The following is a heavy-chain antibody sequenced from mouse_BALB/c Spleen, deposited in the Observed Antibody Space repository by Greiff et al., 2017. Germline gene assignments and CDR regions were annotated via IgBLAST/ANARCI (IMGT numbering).Heavy chain of an antibody. J-gene: IGHJ4*01. CDR2: ISSGGSYT. V-gene: IGHV5-6*01. CDR1: GFTFSSYG. Sequence: VQLKESGGDLVKPGGSLKLSCAASGFTFSSYGMSWVRQTPDKRLEWVATISSGGSYTYYPDSVKGRFTISRDNAKNTLYLQMSSLKSEDTAMYYCATTVVAHYYAMDYWGQGTSVTVSS. D-gene: IGHD1-1*01. CDR3: ATTVVAHYYAMDY.